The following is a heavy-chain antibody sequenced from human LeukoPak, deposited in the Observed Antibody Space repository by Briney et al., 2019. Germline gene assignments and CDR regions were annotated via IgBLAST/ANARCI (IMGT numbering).Heavy chain of an antibody. CDR3: ARDPILPGATGGADY. CDR2: ISGSSSYI. V-gene: IGHV3-21*01. D-gene: IGHD1-26*01. Sequence: GGSLRLSCAASGFTFSSYSMNWVRQAPGKGLEWVSSISGSSSYIYYADSVKGRFTISRDNSKNTLYLQMNSLRAEDTAVYYCARDPILPGATGGADYWGQGTLVTVSS. CDR1: GFTFSSYS. J-gene: IGHJ4*02.